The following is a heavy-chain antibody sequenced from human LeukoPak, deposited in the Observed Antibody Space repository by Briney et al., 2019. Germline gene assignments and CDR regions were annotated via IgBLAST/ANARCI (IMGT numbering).Heavy chain of an antibody. Sequence: ASVKVSCKASGYTFTDYYMHWVRQAPGQGLEWMGWINPNSGGTDYAQKFQGRVTMTRDKSISTAYMELYSLRSDDTAVYYCARDPPGVRYGRPIFDFWGQGTLVTVSS. CDR3: ARDPPGVRYGRPIFDF. CDR1: GYTFTDYY. J-gene: IGHJ4*02. CDR2: INPNSGGT. D-gene: IGHD2-8*01. V-gene: IGHV1-2*02.